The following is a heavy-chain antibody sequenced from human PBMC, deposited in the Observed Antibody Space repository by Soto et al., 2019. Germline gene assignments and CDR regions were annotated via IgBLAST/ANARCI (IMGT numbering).Heavy chain of an antibody. D-gene: IGHD2-15*01. Sequence: PSETLSLTCAVSGGSISSSNWWSWVRQPPGKGLEWIGEIYHSGSTYYNPSLRSRVTISVDTSKNQFSLKLSSVTAADTAVYYCARYGSGECNRGSCYSPFDYWGQGTPVTVSS. CDR3: ARYGSGECNRGSCYSPFDY. CDR2: IYHSGST. V-gene: IGHV4-4*02. CDR1: GGSISSSNW. J-gene: IGHJ4*02.